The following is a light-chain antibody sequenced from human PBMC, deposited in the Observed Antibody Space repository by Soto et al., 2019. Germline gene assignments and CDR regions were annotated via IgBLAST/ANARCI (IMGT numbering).Light chain of an antibody. CDR1: QSISSY. CDR2: AAS. V-gene: IGKV1-39*01. Sequence: DIQMTQSPSSLSASVGDRVTITCRASQSISSYLNWYQQKPGKAPKLLIYAASSLQSGVPSRFSGNGSGTDFTLTISSLQPEDFATYYCQQSYSTLTWTFGQGTKVEIK. CDR3: QQSYSTLTWT. J-gene: IGKJ1*01.